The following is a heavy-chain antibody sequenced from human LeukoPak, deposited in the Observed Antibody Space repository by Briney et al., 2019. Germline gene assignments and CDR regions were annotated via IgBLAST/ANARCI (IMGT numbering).Heavy chain of an antibody. Sequence: GGSLRLSCAASGFTFSSYWMHWVRQAPGKGLVWVSRINSDGSSTSYADSVKGRFAISRDNAKNTLYLQMNSLRAEDTAVYYCARDRGYDFGTDYWGQGTLVTVSS. V-gene: IGHV3-74*01. CDR2: INSDGSST. J-gene: IGHJ4*02. D-gene: IGHD3/OR15-3a*01. CDR3: ARDRGYDFGTDY. CDR1: GFTFSSYW.